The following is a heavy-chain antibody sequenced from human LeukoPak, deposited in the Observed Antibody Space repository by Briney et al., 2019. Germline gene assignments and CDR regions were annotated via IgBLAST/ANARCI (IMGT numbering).Heavy chain of an antibody. J-gene: IGHJ4*02. Sequence: PGVSLRLSCAASGFTFSSYSMNWVRQAPGKGLEWVSSISSSSSYIYYADSVKGRFTISRDNAKNSLYLQMNSLRAEDTAVYYCARAVAGNDDYWGQGTLVTVSS. CDR2: ISSSSSYI. CDR3: ARAVAGNDDY. CDR1: GFTFSSYS. V-gene: IGHV3-21*01. D-gene: IGHD6-19*01.